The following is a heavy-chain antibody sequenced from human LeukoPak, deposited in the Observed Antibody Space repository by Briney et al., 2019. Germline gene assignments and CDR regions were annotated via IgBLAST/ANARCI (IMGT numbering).Heavy chain of an antibody. V-gene: IGHV5-51*01. CDR1: GYSFTSYW. Sequence: GEPLKIACKGSGYSFTSYWIGWVRQVPGKGLEWMGIIYPGDSDTRYSPSFQGQVTISADKSISTAYLQWSSLNDSAPALYYCGTPGVPKGPPELDYSGHGTLVHGPS. CDR3: GTPGVPKGPPELDY. D-gene: IGHD2-2*01. J-gene: IGHJ4*01. CDR2: IYPGDSDT.